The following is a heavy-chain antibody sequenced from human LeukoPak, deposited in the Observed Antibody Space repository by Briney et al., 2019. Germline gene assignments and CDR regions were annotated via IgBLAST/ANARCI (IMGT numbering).Heavy chain of an antibody. Sequence: PSETLSLTCTVSGGSISSYYWSWIRQPPGKGLEWIGYIYYSGSTNYNPSLKSRVTISVDTSKNQFSLNLSSVTAADTAVYCCARGTGERHYYYYMDVWGKGTTVTVSS. CDR3: ARGTGERHYYYYMDV. D-gene: IGHD7-27*01. V-gene: IGHV4-59*01. CDR2: IYYSGST. J-gene: IGHJ6*03. CDR1: GGSISSYY.